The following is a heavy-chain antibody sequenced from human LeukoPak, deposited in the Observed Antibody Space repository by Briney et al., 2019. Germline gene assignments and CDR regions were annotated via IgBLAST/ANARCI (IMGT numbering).Heavy chain of an antibody. Sequence: ASVKVSCKASGYTFTGYYMRWVRQAPGQGLEWMGWINPNSGGTNYAQKFQGRVTMTRDTSISTAYMELSRLRSDDTAVYYCARDSRDGPSYYDFWSGYDARALFDPWGQGTLVTVSS. D-gene: IGHD3-3*01. CDR2: INPNSGGT. J-gene: IGHJ5*02. CDR3: ARDSRDGPSYYDFWSGYDARALFDP. V-gene: IGHV1-2*02. CDR1: GYTFTGYY.